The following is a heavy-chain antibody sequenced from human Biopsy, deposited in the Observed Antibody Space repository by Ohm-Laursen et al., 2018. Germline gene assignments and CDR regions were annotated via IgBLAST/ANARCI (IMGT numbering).Heavy chain of an antibody. V-gene: IGHV3-74*01. D-gene: IGHD6-19*01. CDR1: GFTFSDYW. CDR2: INGDGTNT. J-gene: IGHJ4*02. Sequence: SLRLSCTASGFTFSDYWMNWVRQAPGRGLVWVSRINGDGTNTNYADSVKGRLTISRDNAKNTLYLQMNSLRAEDTAVYYCARDNWLGYWGQGVLATVSS. CDR3: ARDNWLGY.